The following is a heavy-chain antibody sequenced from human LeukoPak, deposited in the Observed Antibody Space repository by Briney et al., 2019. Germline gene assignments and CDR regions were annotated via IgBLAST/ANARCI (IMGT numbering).Heavy chain of an antibody. D-gene: IGHD6-13*01. V-gene: IGHV3-33*01. CDR2: IWYDGSNK. CDR1: GFTFSSYG. Sequence: PGGSLRLSCAASGFTFSSYGMHWVRQAPGKGLEWVAVIWYDGSNKYYADSVKGRFTISRDNSKNTLYLQMNSLRAEDTAVYYCATLTSPSSSWDAFDIWGQGTMVTVSS. J-gene: IGHJ3*02. CDR3: ATLTSPSSSWDAFDI.